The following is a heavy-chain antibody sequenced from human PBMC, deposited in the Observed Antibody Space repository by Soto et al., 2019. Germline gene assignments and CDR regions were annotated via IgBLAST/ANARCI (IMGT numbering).Heavy chain of an antibody. CDR1: GFTFTSYA. V-gene: IGHV3-23*01. J-gene: IGHJ6*02. Sequence: GGSLRLSCAASGFTFTSYAITWVRQAPGKGLEWVSAISGSAGSTWYADSVKGRFTISRDNSKNTLYLQMNSLRAEDTAVYYCARDSLAYCGGDCPPIYYYYGLDIWGQGTTVTVSS. D-gene: IGHD2-21*02. CDR2: ISGSAGST. CDR3: ARDSLAYCGGDCPPIYYYYGLDI.